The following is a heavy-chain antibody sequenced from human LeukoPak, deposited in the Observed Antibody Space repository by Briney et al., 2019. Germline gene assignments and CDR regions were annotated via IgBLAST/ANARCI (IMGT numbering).Heavy chain of an antibody. D-gene: IGHD1-1*01. CDR1: GYIFTSSW. Sequence: PGESLKISCKTSGYIFTSSWIGWVRQMPGKGLEWMGIIYPGDSDTRYSPSFQGQVTISADKSISTAYLQWSSLKASDTAVYYCARQGILERRIDYWGQGTLVTVSS. CDR2: IYPGDSDT. J-gene: IGHJ4*02. V-gene: IGHV5-51*01. CDR3: ARQGILERRIDY.